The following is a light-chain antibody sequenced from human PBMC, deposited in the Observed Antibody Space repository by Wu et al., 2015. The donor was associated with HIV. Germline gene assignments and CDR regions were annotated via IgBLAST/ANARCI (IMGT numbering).Light chain of an antibody. CDR2: GAS. CDR3: QQYGNSPPRYS. Sequence: EIVLTQSPGTLSLSPGERATLFCRASQRVSSTYLAWYQQKPGQAPRLLIYGASRRATGIPDRFSGSGSGTDFTLTISRLEPEDFAVYYCQQYGNSPPRYSFGQGTKLEIK. V-gene: IGKV3-20*01. J-gene: IGKJ2*03. CDR1: QRVSSTY.